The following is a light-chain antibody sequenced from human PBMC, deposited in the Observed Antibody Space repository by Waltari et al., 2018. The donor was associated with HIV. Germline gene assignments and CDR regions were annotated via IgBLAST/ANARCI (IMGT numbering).Light chain of an antibody. CDR1: QSISSY. CDR2: AAS. Sequence: IQMTQSPPFLSASVGDRVTITCRASQSISSYLNWYQQKPGKAPKLLIYAASSLQSGVPSRFSGSGSGTDFTLTISSLQPEDFATYYCQQSYSTPYTFGQGTKLEIK. CDR3: QQSYSTPYT. J-gene: IGKJ2*01. V-gene: IGKV1-39*01.